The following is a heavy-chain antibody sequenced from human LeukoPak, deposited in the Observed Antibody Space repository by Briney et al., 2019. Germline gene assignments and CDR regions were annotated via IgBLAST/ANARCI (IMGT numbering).Heavy chain of an antibody. V-gene: IGHV1-46*01. J-gene: IGHJ5*02. CDR2: TDPIGGST. CDR3: ARGRGYYDFWSGYYRPNWFDP. D-gene: IGHD3-3*01. CDR1: GYTFTNYY. Sequence: ASVKVSCKASGYTFTNYYIHWVRQAPGQGLEWMGITDPIGGSTNYAQKFQGRVTMTRDTSTSTVYMELSSLRSEDSAVYYCARGRGYYDFWSGYYRPNWFDPWGQGTLVTVSS.